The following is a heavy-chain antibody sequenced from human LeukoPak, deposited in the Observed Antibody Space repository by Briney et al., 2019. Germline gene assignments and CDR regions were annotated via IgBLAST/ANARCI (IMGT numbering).Heavy chain of an antibody. V-gene: IGHV4-34*01. J-gene: IGHJ4*02. Sequence: PSETLSLTCAVYGGSFSGYYWSWIRQPPGKGLEWIGEINHSGSTNYNPSLKSRVTISVDTSKNQFSLKLSSVTAADTAVYYCARAAASPRGYFEYWGQGTLVTVSS. CDR2: INHSGST. CDR3: ARAAASPRGYFEY. D-gene: IGHD6-13*01. CDR1: GGSFSGYY.